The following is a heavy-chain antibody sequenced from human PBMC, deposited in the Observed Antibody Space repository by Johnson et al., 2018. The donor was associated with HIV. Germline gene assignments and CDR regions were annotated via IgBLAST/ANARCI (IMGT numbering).Heavy chain of an antibody. Sequence: EVQLVESGGGLVQPGGSLRLSCAASGFTFSSYWMSWVRQAPGKGLEWVANIKQDGSEKYYVDSVKGRFTISRDNSKNTLYLQMNSRRAEDTAVYYCARGKGAAAGLDAFDIWGQGTMVTVSS. CDR1: GFTFSSYW. J-gene: IGHJ3*02. CDR2: IKQDGSEK. D-gene: IGHD6-13*01. CDR3: ARGKGAAAGLDAFDI. V-gene: IGHV3-7*02.